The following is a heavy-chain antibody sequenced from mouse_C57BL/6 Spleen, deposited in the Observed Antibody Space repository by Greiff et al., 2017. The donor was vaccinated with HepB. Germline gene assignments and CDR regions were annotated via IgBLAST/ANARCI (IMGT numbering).Heavy chain of an antibody. J-gene: IGHJ3*01. D-gene: IGHD1-1*01. Sequence: VVESGASVKISCKASGYAFSSSWMNWVKQRPGKGLEWIGRIYPGDGDTNYNGKFKGKATLTADKSSSTAYMQLSSLTSEDSAVYFCAREGSSYGFAYWGQGTLVTVSA. CDR2: IYPGDGDT. CDR1: GYAFSSSW. CDR3: AREGSSYGFAY. V-gene: IGHV1-82*01.